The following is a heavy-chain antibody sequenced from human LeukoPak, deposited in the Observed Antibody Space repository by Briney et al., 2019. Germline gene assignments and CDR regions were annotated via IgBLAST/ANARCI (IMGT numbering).Heavy chain of an antibody. D-gene: IGHD3-10*01. V-gene: IGHV3-64*01. CDR1: GFTFSSYA. J-gene: IGHJ6*03. CDR2: ISSNGGST. CDR3: AREAGSGSYHYYYMDV. Sequence: QPGGSLRLSCAASGFTFSSYAVHWVRQAPGKGLEYVSGISSNGGSTYYANSVKGRFTISRDNSKNTVYLQMNSLRAEDTAVYYCAREAGSGSYHYYYMDVWGKGTTVTVSS.